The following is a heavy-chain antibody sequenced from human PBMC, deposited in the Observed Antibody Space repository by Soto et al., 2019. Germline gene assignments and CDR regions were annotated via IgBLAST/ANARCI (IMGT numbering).Heavy chain of an antibody. CDR2: ISSSSSTI. CDR1: GFTFSRYS. Sequence: PGGSLRLSCAASGFTFSRYSMNWVRQAPGKGLEWVSYISSSSSTIYYADSVKGRFTISRDNAKNSLYLQMNSLRAEDTAVYYCARPFFYSSSPLGVWGKGTTVTVSS. D-gene: IGHD6-13*01. CDR3: ARPFFYSSSPLGV. V-gene: IGHV3-48*01. J-gene: IGHJ6*04.